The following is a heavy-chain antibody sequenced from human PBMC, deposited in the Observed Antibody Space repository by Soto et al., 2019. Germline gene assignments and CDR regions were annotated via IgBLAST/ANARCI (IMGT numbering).Heavy chain of an antibody. D-gene: IGHD2-15*01. Sequence: GGSLRLSCAASGFTFSSYAMHWVRQAPGKGLEWVAVISYDGSNKYYADSVKGRFTISRDNSKNTLYLQMNSLRAEDTAVYYCAKDIVVVVAGPANYYYGMDVRGQGTTVTVSS. CDR2: ISYDGSNK. CDR1: GFTFSSYA. CDR3: AKDIVVVVAGPANYYYGMDV. J-gene: IGHJ6*02. V-gene: IGHV3-30-3*02.